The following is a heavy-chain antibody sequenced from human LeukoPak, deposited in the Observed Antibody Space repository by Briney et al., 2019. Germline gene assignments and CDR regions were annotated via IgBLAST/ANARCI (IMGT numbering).Heavy chain of an antibody. D-gene: IGHD6-13*01. CDR2: ISDSGGRT. J-gene: IGHJ4*02. V-gene: IGHV3-23*01. CDR1: GFTFSSYS. Sequence: GGSLRLSCAASGFTFSSYSMNWVRQPPGKGLEWVSTISDSGGRTHYADSVQGRFTISRDNSKNTLYLQINNLRAEDTAIYYCDAADFWGQGTLVTVSS. CDR3: DAADF.